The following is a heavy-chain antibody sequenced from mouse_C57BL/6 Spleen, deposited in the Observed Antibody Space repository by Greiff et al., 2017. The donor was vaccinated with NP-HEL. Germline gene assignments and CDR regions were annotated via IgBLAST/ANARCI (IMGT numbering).Heavy chain of an antibody. V-gene: IGHV3-1*01. J-gene: IGHJ1*03. CDR3: ARDDGYYGDWYFEV. Sequence: EVKVEESGPGLVKPSQSLSLTCTVTGYSITSGYDWHWIRHFPGNKLEWMGYISYSGSTNYNPSLKSRISITHDTSKNHFFLKLNSVTTEDTATYYCARDDGYYGDWYFEVWGTGTTVTVSS. D-gene: IGHD2-3*01. CDR1: GYSITSGYD. CDR2: ISYSGST.